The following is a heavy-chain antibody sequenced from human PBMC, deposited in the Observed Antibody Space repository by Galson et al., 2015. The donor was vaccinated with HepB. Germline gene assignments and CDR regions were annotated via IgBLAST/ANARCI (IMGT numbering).Heavy chain of an antibody. CDR2: IIPIFGIA. CDR1: GVTFSSYA. J-gene: IGHJ4*02. V-gene: IGHV1-69*13. Sequence: SVKVSCKASGVTFSSYAISWVRQAPGQGLEWMGGIIPIFGIANYAQKFQGRVTITADESTSTAYMELSSLRSEDTAVYYCETRGVARKKYYFDHWGQGTLVTVSS. D-gene: IGHD5-12*01. CDR3: ETRGVARKKYYFDH.